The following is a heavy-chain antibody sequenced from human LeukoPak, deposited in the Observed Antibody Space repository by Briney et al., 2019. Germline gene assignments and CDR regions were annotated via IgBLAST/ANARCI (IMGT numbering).Heavy chain of an antibody. CDR1: GYTLTSYG. V-gene: IGHV1-18*01. CDR2: ISAYNGNT. D-gene: IGHD3-22*01. J-gene: IGHJ4*02. CDR3: ARARGYFYDSSGYYRNYYFDY. Sequence: ASVKVSCKASGYTLTSYGISWVRQAPGQGLEWMGWISAYNGNTNYAQKLQGRVTMTTDTSTSTAYMELWSLRSDDTAVYYCARARGYFYDSSGYYRNYYFDYWGQGTLVTVSS.